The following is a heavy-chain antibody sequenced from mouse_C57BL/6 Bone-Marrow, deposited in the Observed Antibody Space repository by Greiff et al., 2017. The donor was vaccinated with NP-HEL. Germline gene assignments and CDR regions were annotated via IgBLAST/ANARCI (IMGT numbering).Heavy chain of an antibody. Sequence: QVQLQQSGAELARPGASVKLSCKASGYTFTSYGISWVKQRTGQGLEWIGEIYPRSGNTYYNEKFKGKPTLTADKSSSTAYMELRSLTSEDSAVYFCARRQLRLRAMDYWGQGTSVTVSS. J-gene: IGHJ4*01. D-gene: IGHD3-2*02. CDR2: IYPRSGNT. CDR3: ARRQLRLRAMDY. CDR1: GYTFTSYG. V-gene: IGHV1-81*01.